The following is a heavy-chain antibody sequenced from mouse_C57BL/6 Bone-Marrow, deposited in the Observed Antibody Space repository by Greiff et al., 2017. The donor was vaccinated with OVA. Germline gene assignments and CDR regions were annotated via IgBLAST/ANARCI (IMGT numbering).Heavy chain of an antibody. CDR3: ARLDGYFFAY. J-gene: IGHJ3*01. Sequence: VQLQQSGAELVRPGASVKLSCKASGYTFTSYGISWVKQSTGQGLEWIGEIYPRGGNTYYNQKFKGKATLTADKSSSTAYMELRSLTSEDSAVYFWARLDGYFFAYWGQGTLVTVSA. CDR2: IYPRGGNT. V-gene: IGHV1-81*01. CDR1: GYTFTSYG. D-gene: IGHD2-3*01.